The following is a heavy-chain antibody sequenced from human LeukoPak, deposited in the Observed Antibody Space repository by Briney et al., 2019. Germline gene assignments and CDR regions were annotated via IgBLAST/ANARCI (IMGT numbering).Heavy chain of an antibody. CDR1: GFTFRNYA. J-gene: IGHJ4*02. D-gene: IGHD2/OR15-2a*01. V-gene: IGHV3-23*01. CDR2: ISGSGGTT. Sequence: GGSLRLSCTASGFTFRNYAMTWVRQAPGKGLEWVSTISGSGGTTYYADSVKGRLSISRDNSKNTLSLQMNSLRAEDTAVYYXXXPSSIVIXXTALQRXLDYWGQGALVTVSS. CDR3: XXPSSIVIXXTALQRXLDY.